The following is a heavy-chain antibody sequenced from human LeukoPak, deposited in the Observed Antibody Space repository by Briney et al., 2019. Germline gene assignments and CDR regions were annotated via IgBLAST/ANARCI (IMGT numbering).Heavy chain of an antibody. J-gene: IGHJ4*02. D-gene: IGHD5-18*01. CDR3: TREVIQLWLRDY. V-gene: IGHV1-2*02. CDR1: GYTFTSYG. CDR2: INPNSGDT. Sequence: GASVKVSCKASGYTFTSYGISWVRQAPGQGLEWMGWINPNSGDTNYAQKFQGRVTMTRDTSLSTAYMELRRLRSDDTAVYYCTREVIQLWLRDYWGQGTLVTVSS.